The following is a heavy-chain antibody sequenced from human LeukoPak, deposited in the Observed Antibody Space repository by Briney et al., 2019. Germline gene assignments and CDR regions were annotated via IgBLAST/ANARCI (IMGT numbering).Heavy chain of an antibody. J-gene: IGHJ4*02. D-gene: IGHD5-18*01. CDR3: ARVRTNSYGYEDY. CDR2: ISSSSITI. Sequence: PGGSLRLSCAASGFTFSAYNMNWVRQAPGKGLEWVSHISSSSITIYYADSVKGRFTISRDNAKNSLYLQMNSLRDEDTAVYYCARVRTNSYGYEDYWGQGTLVTVSS. V-gene: IGHV3-48*02. CDR1: GFTFSAYN.